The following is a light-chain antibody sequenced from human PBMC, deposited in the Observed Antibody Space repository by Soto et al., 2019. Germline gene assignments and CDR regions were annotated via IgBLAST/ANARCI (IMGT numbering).Light chain of an antibody. CDR3: QHYNSYSEA. V-gene: IGKV1-5*03. CDR1: QRISSW. CDR2: KAS. Sequence: DIQMTHSPSSLSASVVDRVTVTCLASQRISSWLAWYQQKPGKAPKLLIYKASTLKSGVPSRFSGSGSGTEFTLTISSLQPDDFATYYCQHYNSYSEAFGQGTKVDIK. J-gene: IGKJ1*01.